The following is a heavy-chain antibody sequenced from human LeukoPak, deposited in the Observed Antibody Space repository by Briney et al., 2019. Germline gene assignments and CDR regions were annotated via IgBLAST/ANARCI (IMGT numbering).Heavy chain of an antibody. V-gene: IGHV4-39*07. CDR1: GGSISSSSYY. Sequence: SETLSLTCTVSGGSISSSSYYWGWVRQPPGNGLEWIGSIYYCGSTYYNPSLKSRVTISVDTSKNQFSLKLSSVPAADTAVYCCARGTTLFDYRGQGTLVTVSS. CDR2: IYYCGST. D-gene: IGHD4-11*01. CDR3: ARGTTLFDY. J-gene: IGHJ4*02.